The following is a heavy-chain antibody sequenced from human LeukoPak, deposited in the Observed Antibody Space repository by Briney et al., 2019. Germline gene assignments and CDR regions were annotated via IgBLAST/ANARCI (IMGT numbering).Heavy chain of an antibody. CDR1: GYTFTSYG. D-gene: IGHD2-21*02. CDR2: MNPNSGNT. V-gene: IGHV1-8*03. J-gene: IGHJ3*02. Sequence: ASVKVSCKASGYTFTSYGISWVRQATGQGLEWMGWMNPNSGNTGYAQKFQGRVTITRNTSISTAYMELSSLRSEDTAVYYCARGGAYCGGDCYDAFDIWGQGTMVTVSS. CDR3: ARGGAYCGGDCYDAFDI.